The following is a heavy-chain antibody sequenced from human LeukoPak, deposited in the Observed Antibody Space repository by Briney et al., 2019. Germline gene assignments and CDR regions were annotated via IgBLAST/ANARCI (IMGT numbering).Heavy chain of an antibody. D-gene: IGHD5-18*01. V-gene: IGHV4-59*01. CDR1: GGSISSYY. CDR3: ARDGGRFSFGFGY. J-gene: IGHJ4*02. Sequence: SETLSLTCTVSGGSISSYYWSWIRQPPGKGLEWIGYVFYSGSTNNNPSLKSRVTISVDTSKNQFTLKLSSVTPADTAVYYCARDGGRFSFGFGYWGQGTLVTVSS. CDR2: VFYSGST.